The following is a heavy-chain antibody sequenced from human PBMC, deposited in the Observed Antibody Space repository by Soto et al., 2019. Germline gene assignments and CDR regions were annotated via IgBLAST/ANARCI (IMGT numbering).Heavy chain of an antibody. Sequence: ASVKVSCKASGYNFTGYYMHWVRQAPGQGLEWMGWINPNSGGTNYAQKFQGWVTMTRDTSISTAYMELSRLRSDDTAVYYCARDRGGTVAGTFRFGWFDPWGQGTLVTVSS. CDR3: ARDRGGTVAGTFRFGWFDP. J-gene: IGHJ5*02. CDR2: INPNSGGT. D-gene: IGHD6-19*01. CDR1: GYNFTGYY. V-gene: IGHV1-2*04.